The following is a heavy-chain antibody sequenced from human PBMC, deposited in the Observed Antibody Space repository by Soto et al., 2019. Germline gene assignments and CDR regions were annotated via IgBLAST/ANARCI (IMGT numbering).Heavy chain of an antibody. CDR3: ARQLINWNEQIDAFDI. J-gene: IGHJ3*02. D-gene: IGHD1-20*01. Sequence: VASVKVSCKASGYTFTSYAMNWVRQAPGQGLEWMGWINTNTGNPTYAQGFTGRFVFSLDTSVSTAYLQICSLKAEDTAVYYCARQLINWNEQIDAFDIWGQGTMVTVSS. CDR2: INTNTGNP. CDR1: GYTFTSYA. V-gene: IGHV7-4-1*01.